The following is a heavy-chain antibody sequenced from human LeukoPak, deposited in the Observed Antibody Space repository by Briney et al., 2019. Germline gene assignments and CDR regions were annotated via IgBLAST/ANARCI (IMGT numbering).Heavy chain of an antibody. J-gene: IGHJ4*02. V-gene: IGHV4-61*02. CDR1: GGSLSRGSYY. D-gene: IGHD3-22*01. CDR2: MYTSGST. CDR3: ARESSLYYDSRGYAQNFDY. Sequence: SETLSLTCTGSGGSLSRGSYYWRWIRQPAGKGLEWIGRMYTSGSTNYNPSLKSRVTISVDTSKNQFSLKLSSVTAADTAVYYCARESSLYYDSRGYAQNFDYWGQGTLVTVSS.